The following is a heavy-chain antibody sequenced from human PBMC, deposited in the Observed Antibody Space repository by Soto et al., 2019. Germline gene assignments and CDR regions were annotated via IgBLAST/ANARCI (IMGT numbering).Heavy chain of an antibody. D-gene: IGHD3-10*01. Sequence: SETLSLTCTVSGGSISSGDYYWSWIRQPPGKGLEWIGYIYYSGSTYYNPSLKSRVTISVDTSKNQFSLKLSSVTAADTAVYYCASAPHGYGSGSYSLRYGMDVWGQGTTVTVSS. V-gene: IGHV4-30-4*01. CDR3: ASAPHGYGSGSYSLRYGMDV. J-gene: IGHJ6*02. CDR1: GGSISSGDYY. CDR2: IYYSGST.